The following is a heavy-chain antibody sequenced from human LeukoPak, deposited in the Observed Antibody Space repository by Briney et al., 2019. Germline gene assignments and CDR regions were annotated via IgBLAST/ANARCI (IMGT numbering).Heavy chain of an antibody. D-gene: IGHD3-10*01. CDR3: ARASGRDTDETPAYYMDV. V-gene: IGHV4-34*01. J-gene: IGHJ6*03. Sequence: SETLSLTCAVYGGSFSGYYWSWIRQPPGKGLEWIGEINHSGSTNYNPSLKSRVTISVDTSKNQFSLKLSSVTAADTAVYYCARASGRDTDETPAYYMDVWGKGTTVTVSS. CDR2: INHSGST. CDR1: GGSFSGYY.